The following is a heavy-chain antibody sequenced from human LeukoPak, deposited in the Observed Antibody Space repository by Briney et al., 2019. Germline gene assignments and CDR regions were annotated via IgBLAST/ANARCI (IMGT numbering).Heavy chain of an antibody. CDR3: AKDRLTVTTWVDP. CDR1: GFTFSSYW. Sequence: GGSLRLSCAASGFTFSSYWMSWVRQAPGKGLEWVANIKQDGSEKYYVDSVKGRFTISRDNAKNSLYLQMNSLRAEDTAVYYCAKDRLTVTTWVDPWGQGTLVTVSS. CDR2: IKQDGSEK. D-gene: IGHD4-17*01. J-gene: IGHJ5*02. V-gene: IGHV3-7*03.